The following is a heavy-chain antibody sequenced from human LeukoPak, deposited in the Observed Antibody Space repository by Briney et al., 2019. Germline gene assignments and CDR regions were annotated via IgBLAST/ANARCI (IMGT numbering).Heavy chain of an antibody. CDR2: IGTVGDT. D-gene: IGHD5-12*01. Sequence: GGSLTVSCAASGFTFIRYDFHWVRQATGKGLEWVSAIGTVGDTYYTGSVKGRFTISRKNAKNSLYLQMNSLRAGDTALYYCVRERMATSGSKGLQFLDSWGQGTLVTVSS. J-gene: IGHJ4*02. CDR1: GFTFIRYD. CDR3: VRERMATSGSKGLQFLDS. V-gene: IGHV3-13*04.